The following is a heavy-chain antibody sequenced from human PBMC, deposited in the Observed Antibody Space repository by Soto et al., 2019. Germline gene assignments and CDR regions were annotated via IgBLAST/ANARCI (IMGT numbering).Heavy chain of an antibody. Sequence: EVQLVESGGGLVQPGGSLRLSCAASGFTFSDHYMDWVRQAPGKGLEWVGRTRDKANRYTTEYAASVKGRFTITRDDSTDSMELQMKRLKTEAADVYACARVVGGSTSDYWGQGTLVTVSS. CDR1: GFTFSDHY. J-gene: IGHJ4*02. CDR3: ARVVGGSTSDY. D-gene: IGHD2-2*01. V-gene: IGHV3-72*01. CDR2: TRDKANRYTT.